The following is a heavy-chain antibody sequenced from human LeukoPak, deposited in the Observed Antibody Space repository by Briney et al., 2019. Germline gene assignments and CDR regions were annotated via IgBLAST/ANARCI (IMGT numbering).Heavy chain of an antibody. CDR1: GGSISSTSYY. Sequence: SSETLSLTCTVSGGSISSTSYYWNWIRQPPGKGLEWIGEINHSGSTNYNPSLKSRVTISVDTSKNQFSLKLSSVTAADTAVYYCARGRQKAYWGQGTLVTVSS. CDR3: ARGRQKAY. V-gene: IGHV4-39*07. CDR2: INHSGST. J-gene: IGHJ4*02.